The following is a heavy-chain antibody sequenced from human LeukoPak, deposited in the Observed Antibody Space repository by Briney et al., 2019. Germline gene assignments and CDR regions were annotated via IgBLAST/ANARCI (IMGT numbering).Heavy chain of an antibody. CDR3: ATIYSSRSSSRY. J-gene: IGHJ4*02. D-gene: IGHD6-6*01. CDR2: IKSKADGGTA. Sequence: GGSLRLSCAVSGLTFTNAWMTWVRQAPGKGLEWVGRIKSKADGGTADYAAPVKGRFTISRDDSKNTLYLQIISLETEDTAVYYCATIYSSRSSSRYWGQGTLVTVSS. CDR1: GLTFTNAW. V-gene: IGHV3-15*01.